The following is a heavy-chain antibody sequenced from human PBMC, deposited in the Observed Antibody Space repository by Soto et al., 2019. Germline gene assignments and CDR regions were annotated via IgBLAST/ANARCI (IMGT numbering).Heavy chain of an antibody. V-gene: IGHV3-30-3*01. J-gene: IGHJ6*02. CDR2: ISYDGSNK. CDR3: ARGGRRAVVYYYYYGMDV. CDR1: GFTFSSYA. Sequence: QVQLVESGGGVVQPGRSLRLSCAASGFTFSSYAMHWVRQAPGKGLEWVAVISYDGSNKYYADSVKGRFTISRDNSKNTLYLQMNSLRAEDTAVYYWARGGRRAVVYYYYYGMDVWGQGTTVTVSS. D-gene: IGHD6-19*01.